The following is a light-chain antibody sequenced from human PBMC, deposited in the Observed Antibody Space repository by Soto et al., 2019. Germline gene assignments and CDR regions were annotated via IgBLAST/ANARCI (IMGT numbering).Light chain of an antibody. CDR3: QQYGTSPGT. V-gene: IGKV3-20*01. CDR2: ETS. CDR1: QSFSSSY. Sequence: EIVLTQSPGTLSLSPGERATLSCRASQSFSSSYLAWYQQKPGQAPRLLIYETSSRATGIPDRFSGSGSQTDFTLTISRLEPEDFAVYYCQQYGTSPGTFGQGTKVEIK. J-gene: IGKJ1*01.